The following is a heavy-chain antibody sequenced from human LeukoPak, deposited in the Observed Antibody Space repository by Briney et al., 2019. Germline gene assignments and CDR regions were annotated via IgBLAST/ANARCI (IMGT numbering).Heavy chain of an antibody. CDR1: GGTFSSYA. CDR3: AESGVREYYFDY. CDR2: IIPIFGTA. V-gene: IGHV1-69*06. D-gene: IGHD2-8*01. Sequence: SVKVSCKASGGTFSSYAISWVRQAPGQGLEWMGGIIPIFGTANYAQKFQGRVTITADKSTSTAYMELSSLRYEDTAVYYCAESGVREYYFDYWGQGTLVTVSS. J-gene: IGHJ4*02.